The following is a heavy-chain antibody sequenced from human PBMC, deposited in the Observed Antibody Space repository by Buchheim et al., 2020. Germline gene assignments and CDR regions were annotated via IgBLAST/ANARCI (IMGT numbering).Heavy chain of an antibody. CDR1: GFTFRIYA. J-gene: IGHJ4*02. Sequence: EVQLLESGGDLVQPGGSLRLSCAASGFTFRIYAMSWVRQAPGKGLEWISAITDSCGDTYHADSVKGRFTISRDNSKNTLYLQMNSVRAEDTAVYYCTKGSADSRPYYFDYWGQGTL. V-gene: IGHV3-23*01. CDR2: ITDSCGDT. D-gene: IGHD2-21*01. CDR3: TKGSADSRPYYFDY.